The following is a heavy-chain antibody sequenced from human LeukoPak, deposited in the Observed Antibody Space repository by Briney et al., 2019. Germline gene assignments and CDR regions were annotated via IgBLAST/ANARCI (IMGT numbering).Heavy chain of an antibody. CDR3: ARTPGTTGTRHYYYGMDV. D-gene: IGHD1-1*01. J-gene: IGHJ6*02. CDR1: GYTFTSYD. Sequence: ASVKVSCKASGYTFTSYDINWVRQAPGQGLEWMGRINPNSGGTNYAQKFQGRVTMTRDTSISTAYMELSRLRSDDTAVYYCARTPGTTGTRHYYYGMDVWGQGTTVTVSS. CDR2: INPNSGGT. V-gene: IGHV1-2*06.